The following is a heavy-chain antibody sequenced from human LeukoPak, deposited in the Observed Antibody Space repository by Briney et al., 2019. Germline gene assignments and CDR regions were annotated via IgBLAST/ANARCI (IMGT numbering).Heavy chain of an antibody. CDR3: ARAGWRTSYYGMDV. Sequence: AASVKVSCKASGYTFTSYDINWVRQATGQGLEWMGWMNPNSGNTGYAQKFQGRVTMTRNTSISTAYMELSSLRSEDTAVYYCARAGWRTSYYGMDVWGQGTTVTVSS. D-gene: IGHD5-24*01. J-gene: IGHJ6*02. V-gene: IGHV1-8*01. CDR2: MNPNSGNT. CDR1: GYTFTSYD.